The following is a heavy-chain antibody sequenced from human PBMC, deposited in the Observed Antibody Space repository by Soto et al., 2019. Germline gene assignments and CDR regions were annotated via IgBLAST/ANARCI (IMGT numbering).Heavy chain of an antibody. Sequence: SQTLSLTFAISGDSVSSNSSAWNCIRQSPSRGLEWLGRTYYRSKWYNDYAVSVKSRITIDPDTSKNQFSLQLNSVTPEDTAVYYCARGSTAIFGVVVIYYYYGMDVWGQGTTVTVSS. CDR3: ARGSTAIFGVVVIYYYYGMDV. D-gene: IGHD3-3*01. CDR1: GDSVSSNSSA. CDR2: TYYRSKWYN. J-gene: IGHJ6*02. V-gene: IGHV6-1*01.